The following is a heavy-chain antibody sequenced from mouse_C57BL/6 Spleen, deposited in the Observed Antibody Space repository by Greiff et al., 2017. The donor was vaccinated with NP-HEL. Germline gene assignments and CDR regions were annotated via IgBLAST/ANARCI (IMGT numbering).Heavy chain of an antibody. CDR3: ARGITTVVAFDV. CDR1: GYTFTSYW. J-gene: IGHJ1*03. D-gene: IGHD1-1*01. Sequence: VQLQQPGAELVMPGASVKLSCKASGYTFTSYWMHWVKQRPGQGLEWIGEIDPSDSYTNYNQKFKGKSTLTVDKSSSTAYMQLSSLTSEDSAVYYCARGITTVVAFDVWGTGTTVTVSS. V-gene: IGHV1-69*01. CDR2: IDPSDSYT.